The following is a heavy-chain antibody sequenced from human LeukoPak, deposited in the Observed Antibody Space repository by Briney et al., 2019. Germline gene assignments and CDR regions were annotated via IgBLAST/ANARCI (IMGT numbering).Heavy chain of an antibody. CDR3: AGATYSSGWGTSDY. Sequence: SETLSLTCTVSGGSISSYYWSWIRQPPGKGLEWIGYICYSGSTNYNPSLKSRVTISVDTSKNQFSLKLSSVTAADTAVYYCAGATYSSGWGTSDYWGQGTLVTVSS. J-gene: IGHJ4*02. CDR1: GGSISSYY. D-gene: IGHD6-19*01. V-gene: IGHV4-59*01. CDR2: ICYSGST.